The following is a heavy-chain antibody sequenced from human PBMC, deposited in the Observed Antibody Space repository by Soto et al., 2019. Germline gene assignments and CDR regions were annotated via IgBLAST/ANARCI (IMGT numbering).Heavy chain of an antibody. CDR2: IVVGSGNT. CDR1: GFTFTSSA. Sequence: SVKVSCKASGFTFTSSAMQWVRQARGQRLEWIGWIVVGSGNTNYAQKFQERVTITRDMSTTTAYMELSRLRSENTAKNSNEVDTGERSGWLSGGRCYPLVSSFMDVWGKGTPVTVSS. V-gene: IGHV1-58*02. CDR3: EVDTGERSGWLSGGRCYPLVSSFMDV. J-gene: IGHJ6*03. D-gene: IGHD3-9*01.